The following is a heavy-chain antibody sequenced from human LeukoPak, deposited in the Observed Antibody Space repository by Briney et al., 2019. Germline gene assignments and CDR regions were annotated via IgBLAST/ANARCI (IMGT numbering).Heavy chain of an antibody. D-gene: IGHD3-22*01. CDR1: GYTFTGYY. Sequence: GASVKVSCKASGYTFTGYYMHWVRPAPGQGLEWMGWINPNSGGTNYARKFQGRVTMTRDTSISTAYMELSRLRSDDTAVYYCARASVNYYDSSGYYFVWGQGTLVTVSS. CDR3: ARASVNYYDSSGYYFV. J-gene: IGHJ4*02. V-gene: IGHV1-2*02. CDR2: INPNSGGT.